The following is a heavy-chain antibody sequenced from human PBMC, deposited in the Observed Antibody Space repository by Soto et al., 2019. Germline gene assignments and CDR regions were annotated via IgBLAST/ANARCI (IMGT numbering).Heavy chain of an antibody. Sequence: SETLSLTCSVSGGSISGHYWTWIRQSPGKGLEWIGYIFYSGSTNYNPSLKSRVTISVDTSKNQFSLKMSSVTAADTAVYYCARVGSSGWSPDYWGRGTLVTSPQ. CDR1: GGSISGHY. J-gene: IGHJ4*02. D-gene: IGHD6-19*01. V-gene: IGHV4-59*11. CDR2: IFYSGST. CDR3: ARVGSSGWSPDY.